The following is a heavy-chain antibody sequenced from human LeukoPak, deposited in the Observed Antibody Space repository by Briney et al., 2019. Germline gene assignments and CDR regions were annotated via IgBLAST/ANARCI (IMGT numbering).Heavy chain of an antibody. Sequence: SETLSLTCTVSGGSISSSSYYWGWIRQPPGKGLEWIGSIYYSGSTYYNPSLKSRVTISVDTSKNQFSLKLSSVTAADTAVYYCARRSGKKYYLDYWGQGTLVTVSS. CDR3: ARRSGKKYYLDY. CDR2: IYYSGST. J-gene: IGHJ4*02. D-gene: IGHD4-23*01. CDR1: GGSISSSSYY. V-gene: IGHV4-39*01.